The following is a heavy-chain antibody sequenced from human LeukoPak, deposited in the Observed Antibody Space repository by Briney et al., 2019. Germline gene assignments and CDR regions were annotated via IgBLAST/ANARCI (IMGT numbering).Heavy chain of an antibody. Sequence: GGSLRLSCAASGFTFSSYAMSWVRQAPGKGLEWVSSISSSSSYIYYADSVKGRFTISRDNAKNSLYLQMNSLRAEDTAVYYCARVYSTIFGVVRNWFDPWGQGTLVTVSS. J-gene: IGHJ5*02. D-gene: IGHD3-3*01. CDR1: GFTFSSYA. V-gene: IGHV3-21*01. CDR2: ISSSSSYI. CDR3: ARVYSTIFGVVRNWFDP.